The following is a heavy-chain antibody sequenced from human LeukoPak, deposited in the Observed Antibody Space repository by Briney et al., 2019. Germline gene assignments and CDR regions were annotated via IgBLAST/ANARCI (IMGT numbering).Heavy chain of an antibody. CDR3: ARSAAGTHYFDY. J-gene: IGHJ4*02. D-gene: IGHD6-13*01. CDR2: ISSSSYI. V-gene: IGHV3-21*01. CDR1: GFTFSSYS. Sequence: GGSLRLSCAASGFTFSSYSTNWVRQAPGKGLEWVSSISSSSYIYYADSVKGRFTISRDNAKNSLYLQMNSLRAEDTAVYYCARSAAGTHYFDYWGQGTLVTVSS.